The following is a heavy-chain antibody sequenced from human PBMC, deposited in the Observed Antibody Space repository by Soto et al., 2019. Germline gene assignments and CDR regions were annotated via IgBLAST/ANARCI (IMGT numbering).Heavy chain of an antibody. CDR1: GGSFSGYY. CDR2: INHSGST. D-gene: IGHD4-17*01. V-gene: IGHV4-34*01. CDR3: ARLAVSTVKSVDYYYYYMDV. Sequence: QVQLQQWGAGLLKPSETLSLTCAVYGGSFSGYYWSWIRQPPGKGLEWIGEINHSGSTNYNPSLKSRVTISVGTSKNQFSLKLSSVTAADTAVYYCARLAVSTVKSVDYYYYYMDVWGQGTTVTVSS. J-gene: IGHJ6*03.